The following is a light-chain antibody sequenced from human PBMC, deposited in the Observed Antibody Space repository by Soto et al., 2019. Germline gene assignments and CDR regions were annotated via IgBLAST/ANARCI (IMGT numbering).Light chain of an antibody. CDR2: VAT. V-gene: IGKV3-20*01. J-gene: IGKJ1*01. Sequence: GAVSLYPRERATLSCRASQSVSSNYLAWYQQKPGQAPMLLIYVATNRATGIPYRFSGSGSGTDFTITISRLEADDIAVYYSQSAFLSGPFAHVTKVAIK. CDR1: QSVSSNY. CDR3: QSAFLSGP.